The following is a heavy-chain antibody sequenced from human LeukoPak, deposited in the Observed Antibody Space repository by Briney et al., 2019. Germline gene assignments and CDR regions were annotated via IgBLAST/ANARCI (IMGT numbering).Heavy chain of an antibody. J-gene: IGHJ4*02. CDR1: GGTFSSHA. V-gene: IGHV1-69*06. CDR3: ARDSGTSVYFDY. Sequence: ASVKVSCKASGGTFSSHAISWVRQAPGQGLEWMGGIIPIFGTANYAQKFQGRVTITADKSTSTAYMELSSLRSEDTAVYYCARDSGTSVYFDYWGQGTLVTVSS. D-gene: IGHD1-7*01. CDR2: IIPIFGTA.